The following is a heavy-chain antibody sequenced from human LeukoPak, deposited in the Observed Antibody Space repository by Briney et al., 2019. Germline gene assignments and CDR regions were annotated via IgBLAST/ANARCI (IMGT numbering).Heavy chain of an antibody. CDR2: IWYDGSNK. CDR1: GFTFSSYG. CDR3: ARAGVGATGPADY. J-gene: IGHJ4*02. V-gene: IGHV3-33*01. D-gene: IGHD1-26*01. Sequence: GGSLRLSCAASGFTFSSYGMHWVRQAPGKGLEWVAVIWYDGSNKYYADSVKGLFTISRDNSKNTLYLQMNSLRAEDTAVYYCARAGVGATGPADYWGQGTLVTVSS.